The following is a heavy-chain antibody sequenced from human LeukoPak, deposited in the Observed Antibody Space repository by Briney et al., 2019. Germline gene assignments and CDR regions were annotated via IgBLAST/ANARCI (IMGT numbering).Heavy chain of an antibody. CDR2: IIPILGIA. J-gene: IGHJ3*02. V-gene: IGHV1-69*04. D-gene: IGHD3-9*01. Sequence: SVKVSCKASGGTFSSYAISWVRQAPGQGLEWMGRIIPILGIANYAQKFQGRVTITADKSTSTAYMELSSLRSEDTAVCYCAALSGYYYSFYDAFDIWGQGTMVTVSS. CDR1: GGTFSSYA. CDR3: AALSGYYYSFYDAFDI.